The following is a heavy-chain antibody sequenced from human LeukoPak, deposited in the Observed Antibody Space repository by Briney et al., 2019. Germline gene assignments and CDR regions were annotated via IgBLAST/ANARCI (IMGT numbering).Heavy chain of an antibody. CDR2: INPNSGGT. CDR1: GYTFTDYY. CDR3: ARAIAGAGSKGYFDY. D-gene: IGHD6-13*01. J-gene: IGHJ4*02. V-gene: IGHV1-2*02. Sequence: ASVKVSCKASGYTFTDYYMHWVRQAPGQGLEWMGWINPNSGGTNYAQKFQDRVTMTRDTSISTAYMELSRLRSDDTAVYYCARAIAGAGSKGYFDYWGQGTLVTVSS.